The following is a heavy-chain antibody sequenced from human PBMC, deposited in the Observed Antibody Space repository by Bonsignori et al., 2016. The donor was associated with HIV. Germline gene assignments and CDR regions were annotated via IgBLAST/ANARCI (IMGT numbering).Heavy chain of an antibody. CDR3: ARDGIAAANY. V-gene: IGHV1-18*01. J-gene: IGHJ4*02. D-gene: IGHD6-25*01. Sequence: WVRQAPGQGLEWMGWISAYNGNTNYAQKLQGRVTMTTDTSTSTAYMELRSLRSDDTAVYYCARDGIAAANYWGQGTLVTVSS. CDR2: ISAYNGNT.